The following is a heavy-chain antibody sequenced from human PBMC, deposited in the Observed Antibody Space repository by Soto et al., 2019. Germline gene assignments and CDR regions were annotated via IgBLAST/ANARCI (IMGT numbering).Heavy chain of an antibody. J-gene: IGHJ6*02. CDR2: VSGSSSTI. Sequence: GGSLRLSCAASGFTFSRYSMNWVRQAPGKGLEWVSHVSGSSSTIYYTDSVKGRFTVSRDNAKNSLYLQMNSLRDEDTAVYFCAKTSLRVYYYGMDVWGQGTTVTVSS. V-gene: IGHV3-48*02. CDR3: AKTSLRVYYYGMDV. CDR1: GFTFSRYS.